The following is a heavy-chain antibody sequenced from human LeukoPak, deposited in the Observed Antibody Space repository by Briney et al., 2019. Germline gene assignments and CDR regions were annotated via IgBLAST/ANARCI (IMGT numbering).Heavy chain of an antibody. Sequence: ASVNVSCKASGYTFTSYAMHWVRQAPGQRLEWMGWINAGNGNTKYSQKFQGRVTITRDTSASTAYMELSSLRSEDTAVYYCARASISPSYYYYGMDVWGQGTTVTVSS. CDR3: ARASISPSYYYYGMDV. CDR1: GYTFTSYA. V-gene: IGHV1-3*01. CDR2: INAGNGNT. J-gene: IGHJ6*02.